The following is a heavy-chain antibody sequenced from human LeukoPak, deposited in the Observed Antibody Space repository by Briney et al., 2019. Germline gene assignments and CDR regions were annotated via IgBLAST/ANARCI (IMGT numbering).Heavy chain of an antibody. Sequence: SETLSLTCAVYGGSFSGYYWSWIRQPPGKGLEWIGEINHSGSTNYNPSFKSRVTISVDTSKNQFSPKLSSVTAADTAVYYCARGPLYYWGQGTLVIVSS. CDR2: INHSGST. CDR3: ARGPLYY. CDR1: GGSFSGYY. J-gene: IGHJ4*02. V-gene: IGHV4-34*01.